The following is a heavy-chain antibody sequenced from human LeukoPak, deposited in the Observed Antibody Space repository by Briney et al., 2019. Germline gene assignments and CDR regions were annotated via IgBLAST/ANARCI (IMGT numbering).Heavy chain of an antibody. CDR2: IYTSGTT. CDR3: ARDVIAAPGTSDY. V-gene: IGHV4-61*02. Sequence: SQTLSLTCTVSGNSISSGDNYWSWIRQPAGRGLEWIGRIYTSGTTNYNPSLKSRVTISVDTSKNQFSLKLSSVTAADTAVYYCARDVIAAPGTSDYWGQGALVTVSS. CDR1: GNSISSGDNY. J-gene: IGHJ4*02. D-gene: IGHD6-13*01.